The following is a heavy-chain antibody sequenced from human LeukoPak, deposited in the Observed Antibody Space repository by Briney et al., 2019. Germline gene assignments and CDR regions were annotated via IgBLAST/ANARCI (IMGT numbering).Heavy chain of an antibody. CDR2: ISAYNGNT. Sequence: ASVTVSFSASGYTFTSYGISWVRQAPGPGLEWMGWISAYNGNTNYAQKLQGRVTMTTDTSTSTAYMELRSLRSDDTAVYYCARDSGVLLWFGELFPSGYWGQGTLVTVSS. CDR3: ARDSGVLLWFGELFPSGY. J-gene: IGHJ4*02. D-gene: IGHD3-10*01. CDR1: GYTFTSYG. V-gene: IGHV1-18*04.